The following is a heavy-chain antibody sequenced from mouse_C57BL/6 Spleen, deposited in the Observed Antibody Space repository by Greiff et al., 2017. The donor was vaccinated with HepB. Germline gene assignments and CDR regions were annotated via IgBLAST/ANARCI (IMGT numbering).Heavy chain of an antibody. CDR2: IYPGSGST. D-gene: IGHD2-2*01. J-gene: IGHJ2*01. Sequence: VQLQQPGAELVKPGASVKMSCKASGYTFTSYWITWVKQRPGQGLEWIGDIYPGSGSTNYNEKFKSKATLTVDTSSSTAYMQLSSLTSEDSAVYYCARWGGYHGDYFDYWGQGTTLTVSS. CDR3: ARWGGYHGDYFDY. CDR1: GYTFTSYW. V-gene: IGHV1-55*01.